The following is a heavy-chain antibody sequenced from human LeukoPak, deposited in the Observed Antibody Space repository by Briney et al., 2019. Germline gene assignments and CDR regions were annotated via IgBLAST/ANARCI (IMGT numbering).Heavy chain of an antibody. CDR2: IKQDGSEK. D-gene: IGHD6-13*01. J-gene: IGHJ4*02. V-gene: IGHV3-7*01. CDR1: GFTFSSYL. Sequence: GGPLRLSCAASGFTFSSYLMSWVRQAPGKGLEWVANIKQDGSEKYYVDSVKGRFTISRDNAKNSLYLQMDSLRAEDTAVYYCARGQQPFDYWGQGTLVTVSS. CDR3: ARGQQPFDY.